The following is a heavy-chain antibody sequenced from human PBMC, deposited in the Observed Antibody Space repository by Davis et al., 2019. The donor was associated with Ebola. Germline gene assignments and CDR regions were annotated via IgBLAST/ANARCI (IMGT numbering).Heavy chain of an antibody. CDR2: IKKDGSEI. CDR3: VREWFGETD. CDR1: GFTFSSDW. Sequence: GESLKISCAASGFTFSSDWMNWVRQAPGKGLEWVASIKKDGSEIFYVDSVKGRFTISRDNAKNSLYLQMNSLGDEDTAVYYCVREWFGETDWGQGTLVTVSS. D-gene: IGHD3-10*01. V-gene: IGHV3-7*01. J-gene: IGHJ4*02.